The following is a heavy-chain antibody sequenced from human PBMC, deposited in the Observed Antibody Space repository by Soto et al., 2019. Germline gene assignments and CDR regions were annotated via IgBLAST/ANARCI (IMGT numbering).Heavy chain of an antibody. CDR2: IIPIFGTA. Sequence: GASVKVSCKASRGTFSSYAISSVRQAPGQGLEWMGGIIPIFGTANYAQKFQGRVTITADESTSTAYMELSSLRSEDTAVYYCARTPADRYYHSSGSWFDPRGQGTLVTVSS. CDR3: ARTPADRYYHSSGSWFDP. J-gene: IGHJ5*02. D-gene: IGHD3-22*01. V-gene: IGHV1-69*13. CDR1: RGTFSSYA.